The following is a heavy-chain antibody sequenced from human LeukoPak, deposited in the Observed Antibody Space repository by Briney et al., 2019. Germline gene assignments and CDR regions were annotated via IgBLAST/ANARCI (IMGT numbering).Heavy chain of an antibody. CDR2: IYYSGST. V-gene: IGHV4-59*01. CDR1: GGSISSYY. CDR3: ARANYYYYGMDV. Sequence: SSETLSLTCTVSGGSISSYYWSWIRQPPGKGLEWIGYIYYSGSTNYNPSLKSRVTISVDTSKNQFSLKLSSVTAADTAVYYCARANYYYYGMDVWGQGTTVTVSS. J-gene: IGHJ6*02.